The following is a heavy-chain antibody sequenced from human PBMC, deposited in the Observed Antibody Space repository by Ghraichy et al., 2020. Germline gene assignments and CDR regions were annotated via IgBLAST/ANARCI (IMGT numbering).Heavy chain of an antibody. CDR3: ANLRYGY. V-gene: IGHV3-23*01. CDR1: GFTFRNYC. J-gene: IGHJ4*02. Sequence: GGSLRLSCAASGFTFRNYCMDWVRQAPGKGLEWLSSVSTSGYTTFYADSVKGRFTISRDNSKNTVYLQVNTLRAEDTAVYYCANLRYGYWGQGTLVTVSS. CDR2: VSTSGYTT. D-gene: IGHD3-9*01.